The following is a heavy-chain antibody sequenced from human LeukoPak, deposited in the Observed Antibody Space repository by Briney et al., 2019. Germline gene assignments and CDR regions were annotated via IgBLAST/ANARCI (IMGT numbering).Heavy chain of an antibody. D-gene: IGHD6-19*01. CDR1: GFTFSSHW. CDR2: IKEDGSVK. Sequence: PGGSPRLSCTASGFTFSSHWMTWVRQPPGKGLEWVANIKEDGSVKYYVDSVKGRFTISRDNIKNVLYLQMNSLRADDTAVYFCARDSTWLLDYWGQGTLITVSS. V-gene: IGHV3-7*03. CDR3: ARDSTWLLDY. J-gene: IGHJ4*02.